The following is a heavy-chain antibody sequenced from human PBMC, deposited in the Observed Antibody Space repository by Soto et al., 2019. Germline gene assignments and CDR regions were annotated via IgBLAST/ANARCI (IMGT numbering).Heavy chain of an antibody. J-gene: IGHJ6*02. CDR2: IYPGDSDT. V-gene: IGHV5-51*01. D-gene: IGHD5-12*01. CDR3: ARNIGRAATIMSFGMDV. CDR1: GYSFTTYW. Sequence: GESLKISCKGSGYSFTTYWIGWVRQMPGKGLEWMGIIYPGDSDTRYSPSFQGQVTISADKSISTAYLQWSSLKASDTAMYYCARNIGRAATIMSFGMDVWGQGTTVTVSS.